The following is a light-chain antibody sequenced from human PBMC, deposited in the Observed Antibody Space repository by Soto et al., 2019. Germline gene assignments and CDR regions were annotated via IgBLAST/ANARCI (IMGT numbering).Light chain of an antibody. V-gene: IGKV4-1*01. J-gene: IGKJ2*01. CDR3: QQYYNTPSYT. CDR1: QSVLYSSNNKNY. CDR2: WAS. Sequence: DIVMTQSPDSLAVSLGERATINCKSSQSVLYSSNNKNYLAGYQQKPGQPPKLLIYWASTRESGVPDRFSGSGSGTDFTLTISSLQADDVAVYYCQQYYNTPSYTFGQGTKLEIK.